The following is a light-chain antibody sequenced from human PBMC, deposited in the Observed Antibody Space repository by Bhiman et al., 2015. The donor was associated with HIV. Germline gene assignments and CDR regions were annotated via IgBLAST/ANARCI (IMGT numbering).Light chain of an antibody. V-gene: IGLV2-14*03. CDR1: SSNIGSYRY. CDR2: DVS. Sequence: QSALTQPASVSGSPGQSITISCTGTSSNIGSYRYVSWYQQHPGKAPKLIIYDVSKRPSGVSNRFSGSKSGNTASLTISGLQAEDEADYYCSSYTTSNSYVFGTGTKVTVL. J-gene: IGLJ1*01. CDR3: SSYTTSNSYV.